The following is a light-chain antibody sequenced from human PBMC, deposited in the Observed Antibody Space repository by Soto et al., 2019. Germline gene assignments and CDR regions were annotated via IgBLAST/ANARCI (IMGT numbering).Light chain of an antibody. CDR3: CSYAGSYTSPYV. CDR1: STDVGAYNY. J-gene: IGLJ1*01. Sequence: QSALTQPPSASGSPGQSVTISCTGTSTDVGAYNYVSWYQQHPGKAPKLMIYEVTKRPSGVPDRFSGSKSGNTASLTVSGLQTEDEADYYCCSYAGSYTSPYVFGTGTKLTVL. V-gene: IGLV2-8*01. CDR2: EVT.